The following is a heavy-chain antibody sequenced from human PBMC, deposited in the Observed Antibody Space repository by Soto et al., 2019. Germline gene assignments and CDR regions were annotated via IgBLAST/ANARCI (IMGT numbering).Heavy chain of an antibody. J-gene: IGHJ4*02. D-gene: IGHD3-22*01. V-gene: IGHV4-30-4*01. CDR1: DGPISSSDHY. CDR3: ARGIYYYDSSGYYYVSAFDY. Sequence: SETLSLTCTVSDGPISSSDHYWTWIRQAPGKGLEWIGYMYYSGNTYYNPSLKSRVTISVDTSKNQFSLKLSSVTAADTAVYYCARGIYYYDSSGYYYVSAFDYWGQGTLVTVSS. CDR2: MYYSGNT.